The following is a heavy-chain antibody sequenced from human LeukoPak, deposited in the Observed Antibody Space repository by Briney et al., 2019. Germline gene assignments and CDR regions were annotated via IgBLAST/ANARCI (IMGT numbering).Heavy chain of an antibody. D-gene: IGHD5-12*01. CDR1: GFTFSTYS. CDR2: ISSSSSTI. V-gene: IGHV3-48*01. J-gene: IGHJ4*02. CDR3: ARDLYSGYPHYFDY. Sequence: GGSLRLSCAASGFTFSTYSMNWVRQAPGKGLEWVSYISSSSSTIYYADSVEGRFTISRDNAKNSLYLQMNSLRAEDTAVYYCARDLYSGYPHYFDYWGQGTLVTVSS.